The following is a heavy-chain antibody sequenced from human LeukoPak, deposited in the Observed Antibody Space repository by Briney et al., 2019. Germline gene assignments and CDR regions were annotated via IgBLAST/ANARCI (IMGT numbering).Heavy chain of an antibody. CDR1: GFTFSSYA. V-gene: IGHV3-23*01. CDR2: ISGSGGST. Sequence: GGSLRLSCAASGFTFSSYAMSWVRQAPGKGLEWVSGISGSGGSTYYADSVKGRFTISRDNFKNTLYLQMNSLRAEDTAVYYCAKDGPIWLGELLYPNWFDPWGQGTLVTVSS. CDR3: AKDGPIWLGELLYPNWFDP. D-gene: IGHD3-10*01. J-gene: IGHJ5*02.